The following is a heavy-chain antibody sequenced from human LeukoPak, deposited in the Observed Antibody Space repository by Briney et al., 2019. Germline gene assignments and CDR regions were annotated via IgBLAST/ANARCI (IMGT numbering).Heavy chain of an antibody. CDR1: GFTFSSYW. V-gene: IGHV3-74*01. D-gene: IGHD5-18*01. J-gene: IGHJ4*02. CDR3: ARDRGQLWPVHFDY. CDR2: INSDGSST. Sequence: PGGSLRLSCAASGFTFSSYWVHWVRQAPGKGLVWVSRINSDGSSTSYADSVQGRFTISRDNAKNTLYLQMNSLRAEDTAVYYCARDRGQLWPVHFDYWGQGTLVTVSS.